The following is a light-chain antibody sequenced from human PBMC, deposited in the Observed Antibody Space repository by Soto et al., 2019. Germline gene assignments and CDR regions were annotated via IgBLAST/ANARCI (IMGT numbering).Light chain of an antibody. V-gene: IGLV1-51*01. CDR1: KSNIEKNY. CDR2: DTN. Sequence: QSVLTQPPSVSAAPGQKVTISCSGSKSNIEKNYVSWYQQFPGTAPKLLLCDTNQRPSGIPDRFSGSKSGTSATLAITGLQAGDEADYYCGTWDSGLSAEVFGGGTKLTVL. J-gene: IGLJ2*01. CDR3: GTWDSGLSAEV.